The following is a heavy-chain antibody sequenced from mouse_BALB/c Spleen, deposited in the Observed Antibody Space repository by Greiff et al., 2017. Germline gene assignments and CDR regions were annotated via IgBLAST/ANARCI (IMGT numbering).Heavy chain of an antibody. CDR1: GFTFSSFG. J-gene: IGHJ1*01. V-gene: IGHV5-17*02. D-gene: IGHD1-1*01. Sequence: EVQVVESGGGLVQPGGSRKLSCAASGFTFSSFGMHWVRQAPEKGLEWVAYISSGSSTIYYAATVKGRFTISRDNPKNTLYLQMTSLRSEDTAMYYCARDGSSYYWYFDVWGAGTTVTVSS. CDR2: ISSGSSTI. CDR3: ARDGSSYYWYFDV.